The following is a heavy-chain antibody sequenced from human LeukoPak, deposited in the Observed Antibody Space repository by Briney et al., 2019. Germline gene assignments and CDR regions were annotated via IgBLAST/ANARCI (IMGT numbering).Heavy chain of an antibody. CDR3: AKASIWDEWLRPFGY. CDR2: ISGSGGST. CDR1: GFTFSSYW. V-gene: IGHV3-23*01. D-gene: IGHD5-12*01. Sequence: PGGSLRLSCAASGFTFSSYWMSWVRQAPGKGLEWVSAISGSGGSTYYADSVKGRFTISRDNSKNTLYLQMNSLRAEDTAVYYCAKASIWDEWLRPFGYWGQGTLVTVSS. J-gene: IGHJ4*02.